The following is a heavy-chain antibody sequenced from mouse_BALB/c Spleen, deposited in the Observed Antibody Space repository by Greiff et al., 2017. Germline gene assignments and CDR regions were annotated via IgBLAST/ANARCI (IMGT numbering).Heavy chain of an antibody. CDR2: INSNGGST. V-gene: IGHV5-6-2*01. J-gene: IGHJ4*01. Sequence: EVKVEESGGGLVKLGGSLKLSCAASGFTFSSYYMSWVRQTPEKRLELVAAINSNGGSTYYPDTVKGRFTISRDNAKNTLYLQMSSLKSEDTALYYCARHEARTGMDYWGQGTSVTVSS. CDR3: ARHEARTGMDY. D-gene: IGHD3-1*01. CDR1: GFTFSSYY.